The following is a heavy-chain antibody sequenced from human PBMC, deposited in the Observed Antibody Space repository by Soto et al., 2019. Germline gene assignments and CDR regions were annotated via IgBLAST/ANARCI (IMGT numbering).Heavy chain of an antibody. V-gene: IGHV3-30*03. CDR1: GFNFNAYG. D-gene: IGHD3-22*01. CDR3: ARDFEGVIVGASSPAFDI. Sequence: QVQLVESGGGVVHTGRSLRLSCAASGFNFNAYGIHWVRQAPGKGLEWVTVLSHDGSNKYYADSVKGRFTMSRDNSKNMLNLQLSTLRPEDTAVYYCARDFEGVIVGASSPAFDICGQGTLVTVSS. CDR2: LSHDGSNK. J-gene: IGHJ3*02.